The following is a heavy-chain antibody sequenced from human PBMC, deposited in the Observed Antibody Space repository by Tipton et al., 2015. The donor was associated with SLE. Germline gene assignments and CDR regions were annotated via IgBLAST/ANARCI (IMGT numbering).Heavy chain of an antibody. CDR2: VYTSGST. CDR1: GGSLSDYY. Sequence: GLVKPSETLSLSCTVYGGSLSDYYWSWIRQTPGKGLEWIGYVYTSGSTIYNPSLKSRVTISVDASKNQVSLKLNSVTAADTAVYYCARGKTRVEYWGQGTLVTVSS. V-gene: IGHV4-4*08. D-gene: IGHD1-14*01. J-gene: IGHJ4*02. CDR3: ARGKTRVEY.